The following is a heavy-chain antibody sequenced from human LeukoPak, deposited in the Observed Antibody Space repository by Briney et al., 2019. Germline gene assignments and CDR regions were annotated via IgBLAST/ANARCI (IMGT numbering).Heavy chain of an antibody. V-gene: IGHV4-39*07. J-gene: IGHJ2*01. Sequence: SETLSLTCTVSGGSINTHSYYWGWIRQTPGKGPEWIGSIYFTGSSLYNPSLQSRITMSLDISRNQFSLKLSSVTAADTAVYYCARRPGGYSKDWYFDLWGRGTLVTVSS. D-gene: IGHD6-13*01. CDR2: IYFTGSS. CDR3: ARRPGGYSKDWYFDL. CDR1: GGSINTHSYY.